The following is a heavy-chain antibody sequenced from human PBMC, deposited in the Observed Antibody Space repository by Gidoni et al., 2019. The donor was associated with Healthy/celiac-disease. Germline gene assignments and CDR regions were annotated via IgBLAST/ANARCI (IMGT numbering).Heavy chain of an antibody. V-gene: IGHV4-39*01. Sequence: QLQLQESGPGLVKPSETLSLTCTVSGGSISSSSYYWGWIRQPPGKGLEWIGSIYYSGSTYYNPSLKSRFTISVDTSKNQFSLKLSSVTAADTAVYYCARHPYDSSGFPCGAFDIWGQGTMVTVSS. CDR2: IYYSGST. CDR3: ARHPYDSSGFPCGAFDI. D-gene: IGHD3-22*01. J-gene: IGHJ3*02. CDR1: GGSISSSSYY.